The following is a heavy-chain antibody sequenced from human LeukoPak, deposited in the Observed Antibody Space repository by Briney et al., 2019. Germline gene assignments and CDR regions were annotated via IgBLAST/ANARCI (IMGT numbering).Heavy chain of an antibody. V-gene: IGHV4-38-2*02. CDR1: GYSISSGYY. J-gene: IGHJ4*02. CDR2: IYHSGST. D-gene: IGHD2-15*01. Sequence: PSETLSLTCTVSGYSISSGYYWGWIRQPPGKGLEWIGSIYHSGSTYYNPSLKSRVTISVDTSKNQFSLKLSSVTAADTAVYYCARADRDCSGGSCYIFDYWGQGTLVTVSS. CDR3: ARADRDCSGGSCYIFDY.